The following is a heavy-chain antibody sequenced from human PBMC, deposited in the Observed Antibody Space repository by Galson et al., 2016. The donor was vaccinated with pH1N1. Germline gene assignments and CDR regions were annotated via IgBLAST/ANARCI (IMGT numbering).Heavy chain of an antibody. J-gene: IGHJ3*01. V-gene: IGHV1-46*01. CDR3: AKGRVDSTIFRAISMQGDEAFDF. D-gene: IGHD3-3*01. CDR1: GYTFTNYH. CDR2: VNPNGGST. Sequence: SVKVSCKASGYTFTNYHIHWVRQAPGQGLDWMGIVNPNGGSTNYAQRFQGRVTMATDTSTSTVYMELSSLRSEDTAIYYCAKGRVDSTIFRAISMQGDEAFDFWGQGTMVTVSS.